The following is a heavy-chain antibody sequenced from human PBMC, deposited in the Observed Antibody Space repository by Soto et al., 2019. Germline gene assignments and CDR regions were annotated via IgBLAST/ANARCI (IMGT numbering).Heavy chain of an antibody. CDR2: INHSGST. V-gene: IGHV4-34*01. J-gene: IGHJ6*03. CDR3: ARAGYDILTGWRYYYYYMDV. D-gene: IGHD3-9*01. Sequence: SETLSLTCAVYGGSFSGYYWSWIRQPPGKGLEWIGEINHSGSTNYNPSLKSRVTISVDTSKNQFSLKLSSVTAADTAVYYCARAGYDILTGWRYYYYYMDVWGKGTTVTVSS. CDR1: GGSFSGYY.